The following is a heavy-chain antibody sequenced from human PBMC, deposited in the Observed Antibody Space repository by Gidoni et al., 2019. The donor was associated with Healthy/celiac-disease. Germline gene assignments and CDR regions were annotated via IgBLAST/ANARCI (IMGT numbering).Heavy chain of an antibody. CDR1: GGTFSSYA. CDR3: ARSSATYYYDSSGYYLWDY. D-gene: IGHD3-22*01. J-gene: IGHJ4*02. V-gene: IGHV1-69*01. Sequence: QVQLVQSGAEVKKPGSSVKVSCKASGGTFSSYAISWVRQAPGQGLEWMGGIIPIFGTANYAQKFQGRVTITADESTSTAYMELRSLRSEDTAVYYCARSSATYYYDSSGYYLWDYWGQGTLVTVSS. CDR2: IIPIFGTA.